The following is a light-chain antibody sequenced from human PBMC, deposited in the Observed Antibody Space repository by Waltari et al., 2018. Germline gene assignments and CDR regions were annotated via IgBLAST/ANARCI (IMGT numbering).Light chain of an antibody. V-gene: IGKV1-39*01. CDR1: QSISDY. CDR3: QQSYSSPWT. J-gene: IGKJ1*01. CDR2: TAS. Sequence: IQMTQSPPALSASVGDRVAITCRASQSISDYIHWYQQKPGKAPRVLIYTASSLQRGVPTRFSGSGSGTEFTLTISTLQPEDAATYYCQQSYSSPWTFGQGTKVEIK.